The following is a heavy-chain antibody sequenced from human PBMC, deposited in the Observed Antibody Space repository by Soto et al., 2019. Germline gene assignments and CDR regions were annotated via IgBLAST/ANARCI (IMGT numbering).Heavy chain of an antibody. CDR1: GYTFTGYY. D-gene: IGHD6-13*01. CDR3: ARGLGGEAAAGTADDY. J-gene: IGHJ4*02. V-gene: IGHV1-2*02. CDR2: IYPNSGGT. Sequence: QVQLVQSGAEVKKPAASVKVSCKASGYTFTGYYMHWVRQAPGQGLERMGWIYPNSGGTNYAQKFQGRVTMTRDTSISTAYMELSRLRSDDTAVYYCARGLGGEAAAGTADDYWGQGTLVTVSS.